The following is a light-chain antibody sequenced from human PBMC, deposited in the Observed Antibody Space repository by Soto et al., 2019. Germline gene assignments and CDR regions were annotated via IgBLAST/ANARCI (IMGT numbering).Light chain of an antibody. CDR2: GNS. CDR3: CAFSSSSYVI. V-gene: IGLV1-40*01. Sequence: QSVLTQPPSVSGAPGQRVTISCTGSSSNIGAGYDVHWYQQLPGTAPKLLIYGNSNRPSGVPDRFSGSKSGTSASLAITGLQAEDEADYYCCAFSSSSYVIFGGGTQLTVL. CDR1: SSNIGAGYD. J-gene: IGLJ2*01.